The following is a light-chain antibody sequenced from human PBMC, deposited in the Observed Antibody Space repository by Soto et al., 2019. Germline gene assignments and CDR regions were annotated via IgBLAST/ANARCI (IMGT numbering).Light chain of an antibody. J-gene: IGLJ1*01. CDR2: EVN. CDR3: FSYTTSSAPYV. V-gene: IGLV2-14*01. CDR1: TSDVGGNNY. Sequence: QSALPQPASVSGSRGQSITISCPGTTSDVGGNNYVSWYQQHPGKVPKLLIYEVNNRPSGVSNRFSGSKSGNTASLTISDLQADDEATYYCFSYTTSSAPYVFGTGTQVTLL.